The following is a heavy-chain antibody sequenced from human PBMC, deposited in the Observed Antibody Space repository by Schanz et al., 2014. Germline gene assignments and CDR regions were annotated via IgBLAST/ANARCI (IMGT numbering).Heavy chain of an antibody. CDR2: INGYNGHT. V-gene: IGHV1-18*01. J-gene: IGHJ4*02. Sequence: QVQLVQSGAEVKKPGASVKVSCKASGYNITSNDVTWVRQATGQGLEWMGWINGYNGHTLYAQKFQGRVTITADKSTFTAYMDVSSLRSEDTAVYYCASSGAGYSSSWDFDYWGQGTLVTVSS. D-gene: IGHD6-13*01. CDR1: GYNITSND. CDR3: ASSGAGYSSSWDFDY.